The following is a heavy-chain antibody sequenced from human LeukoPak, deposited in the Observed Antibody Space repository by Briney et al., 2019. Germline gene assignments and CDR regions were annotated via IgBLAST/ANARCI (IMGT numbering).Heavy chain of an antibody. CDR2: ISYDGSNK. V-gene: IGHV3-30*18. CDR3: AKGYSSSWYYRYFDY. J-gene: IGHJ4*02. Sequence: GRSLRISCAASGFTFSSYGMHWVRQAPGKGLEWVAVISYDGSNKYYADSVKGRFTISRDNSKNTLYLQMNSLRAEDTAVYYCAKGYSSSWYYRYFDYWGQGTLVTVSS. CDR1: GFTFSSYG. D-gene: IGHD6-13*01.